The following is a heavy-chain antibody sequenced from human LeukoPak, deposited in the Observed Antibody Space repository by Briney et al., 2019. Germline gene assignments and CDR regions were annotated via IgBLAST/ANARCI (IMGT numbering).Heavy chain of an antibody. CDR2: INPNSGGT. V-gene: IGHV1-2*02. CDR3: AREASSGWNGGGFVDY. Sequence: GASVKVSCKASGYTFTGYYMHWVRQAPGQGLEWMGWINPNSGGTNYAQKFQGRVTMTRDTSISTAYMELSRLRSDDTAVYYCAREASSGWNGGGFVDYWGQGTLVTVSS. D-gene: IGHD6-19*01. CDR1: GYTFTGYY. J-gene: IGHJ4*02.